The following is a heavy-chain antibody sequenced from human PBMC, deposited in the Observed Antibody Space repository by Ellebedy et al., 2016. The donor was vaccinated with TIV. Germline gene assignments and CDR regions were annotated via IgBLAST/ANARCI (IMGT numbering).Heavy chain of an antibody. CDR1: GFSFSIYS. V-gene: IGHV3-7*03. CDR2: IKQDGSEK. Sequence: PGGSLRLSCVDSGFSFSIYSMSWVRQAPGKGLEWVANIKQDGSEKYYVDSVKGRVNISRDNAKNSLYLQMNSLRAEDTAVYYCARARGLLYEKWGGAGYGMDVWGQGTTVSVSS. D-gene: IGHD1-26*01. J-gene: IGHJ6*02. CDR3: ARARGLLYEKWGGAGYGMDV.